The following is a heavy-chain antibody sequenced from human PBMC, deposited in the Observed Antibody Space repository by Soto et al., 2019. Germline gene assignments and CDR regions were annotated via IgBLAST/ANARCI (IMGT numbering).Heavy chain of an antibody. D-gene: IGHD3-9*01. J-gene: IGHJ4*02. V-gene: IGHV4-39*01. CDR2: IYYSGST. CDR3: ARRYYDILTGSYYFDY. Sequence: QLQLQESGPGLVKPSETLSLTCTVSGGSISSSSYYWGWIRQPPGKGLEWIGSIYYSGSTYYNPSLKSRVTISVDTSKNQFSLKLSSVTAADTAVYYCARRYYDILTGSYYFDYWGQGTLVTVSS. CDR1: GGSISSSSYY.